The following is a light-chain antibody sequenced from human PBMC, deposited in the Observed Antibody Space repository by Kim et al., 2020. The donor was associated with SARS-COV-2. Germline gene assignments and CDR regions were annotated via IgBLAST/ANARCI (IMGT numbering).Light chain of an antibody. Sequence: DIQMTQSPSLVSASVGDRVTITCRASQAISSWLTWYQHKPEKAPRSLIYAASSLQRGVPSRFCGSGSGTDFTLTISSLQPEDFATYYGQQYDSYPRTFGQGTKGDIK. CDR3: QQYDSYPRT. J-gene: IGKJ1*01. CDR1: QAISSW. CDR2: AAS. V-gene: IGKV1D-16*01.